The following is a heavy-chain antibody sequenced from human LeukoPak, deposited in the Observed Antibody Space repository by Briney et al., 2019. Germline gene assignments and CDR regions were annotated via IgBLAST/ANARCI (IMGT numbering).Heavy chain of an antibody. CDR2: IYTSGST. CDR1: GGSISSYY. D-gene: IGHD2-15*01. J-gene: IGHJ4*02. Sequence: SETLSLTCTVSGGSISSYYWSWIRQPAGKGLEWIGRIYTSGSTNYNPSLKSRVTMSVDTSKNQFSLELSSVTAADTAVYYCARAPQGVAAANYFDYWGQGTLVTVSS. V-gene: IGHV4-4*07. CDR3: ARAPQGVAAANYFDY.